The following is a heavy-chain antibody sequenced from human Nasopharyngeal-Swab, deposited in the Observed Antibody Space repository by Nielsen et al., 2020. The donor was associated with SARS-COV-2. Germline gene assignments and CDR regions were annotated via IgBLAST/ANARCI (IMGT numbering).Heavy chain of an antibody. D-gene: IGHD6-19*01. V-gene: IGHV3-23*01. CDR1: GITFSNHA. Sequence: GESLKISCAASGITFSNHAWTWVRQAPGKGLEWVSAISIRGEKTYYAGSVRGRFTISRDNSKNTLYLQMNSLRAEDTAVYYCARDSDGSGWFYDAFDIWGQGTMVTVSS. J-gene: IGHJ3*02. CDR2: ISIRGEKT. CDR3: ARDSDGSGWFYDAFDI.